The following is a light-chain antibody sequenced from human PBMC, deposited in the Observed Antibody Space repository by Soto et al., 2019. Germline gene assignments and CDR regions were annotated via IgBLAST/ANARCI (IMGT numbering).Light chain of an antibody. CDR1: QSISSW. V-gene: IGKV1-5*01. J-gene: IGKJ1*01. Sequence: DIHIASSSWTLSCSCVARVTLTCRASQSISSWLAWYQQKPGKAPKLLIYDASILESGVPSRFSGDGSGTEFTLTISSLQSEDFATYFCLQHKSYPWTFGQGTKVDIK. CDR3: LQHKSYPWT. CDR2: DAS.